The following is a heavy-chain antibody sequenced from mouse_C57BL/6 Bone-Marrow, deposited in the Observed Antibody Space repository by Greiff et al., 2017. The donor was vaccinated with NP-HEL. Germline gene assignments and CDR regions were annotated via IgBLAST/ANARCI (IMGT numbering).Heavy chain of an antibody. D-gene: IGHD1-1*01. J-gene: IGHJ2*01. V-gene: IGHV5-9-1*02. CDR2: ISSGGDYI. CDR3: TRDDYGSSFYCDY. Sequence: EVQGVESGEGLVKPGGSLKLSCAASGFTFSSYAMSWVRQTPEKRLEWVAYISSGGDYIYYADTVKGRFTISRDNARNTLYLQMSSLKSEDTAMYYCTRDDYGSSFYCDYWGQGTTLTVSS. CDR1: GFTFSSYA.